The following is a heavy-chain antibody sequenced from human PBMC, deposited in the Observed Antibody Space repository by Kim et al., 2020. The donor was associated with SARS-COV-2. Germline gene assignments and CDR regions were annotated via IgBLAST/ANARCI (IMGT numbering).Heavy chain of an antibody. D-gene: IGHD6-6*01. CDR1: GGSISSNNW. CDR3: AGCPGVSSSFCFDP. V-gene: IGHV4-4*02. CDR2: IYNSGST. J-gene: IGHJ5*02. Sequence: SETLSLTCGVSGGSISSNNWWCWVRQPPGKGLEWIGEIYNSGSTNYNPSLKSRVTISVDKSKHQFSLNLNSVTAADTAVYYGAGCPGVSSSFCFDPWGQGPLVTVSS.